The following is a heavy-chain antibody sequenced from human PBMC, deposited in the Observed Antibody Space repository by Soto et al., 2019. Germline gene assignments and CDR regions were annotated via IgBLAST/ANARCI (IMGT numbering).Heavy chain of an antibody. V-gene: IGHV3-21*01. Sequence: PGGSLRLSCAASGFTFTRYSMNWVRQAPGKGLEWVSSISSTTNYIYYADSMKGRFTVSRDNAKNSVYLEMNSLSAEDTAVYYCARRSEDLTSNFYYWGQGTLVTVSS. CDR2: ISSTTNYI. CDR1: GFTFTRYS. CDR3: ARRSEDLTSNFYY. J-gene: IGHJ4*02.